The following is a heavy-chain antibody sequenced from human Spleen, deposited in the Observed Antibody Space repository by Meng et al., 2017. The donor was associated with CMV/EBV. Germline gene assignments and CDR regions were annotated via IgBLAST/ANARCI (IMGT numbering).Heavy chain of an antibody. CDR3: AKDDYRTPPPDAFDI. CDR1: GFNFSVYT. Sequence: GESLKISCAASGFNFSVYTMNWVRQAAGKGPEWVSCISGSSSYIYYGDSVKGRFTISRDNARNSLFLQMNSLRADDTAVYYCAKDDYRTPPPDAFDIWGQGTMVTVSS. J-gene: IGHJ3*02. CDR2: ISGSSSYI. D-gene: IGHD4/OR15-4a*01. V-gene: IGHV3-21*01.